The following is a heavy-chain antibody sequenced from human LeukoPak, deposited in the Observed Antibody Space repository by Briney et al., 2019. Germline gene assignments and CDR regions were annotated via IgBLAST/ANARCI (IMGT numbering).Heavy chain of an antibody. CDR3: AGGIWSDPPEAFDI. J-gene: IGHJ3*02. D-gene: IGHD3-3*01. CDR1: GGSISSYY. CDR2: IYTSGST. V-gene: IGHV4-4*07. Sequence: SETLSLTCTVSGGSISSYYWSWIRQPAGKGLEWIGRIYTSGSTNYNPSLKSRITMSVDTSKNQFSLKLSSVTAADTAVYYCAGGIWSDPPEAFDIWGQGTMVTVSS.